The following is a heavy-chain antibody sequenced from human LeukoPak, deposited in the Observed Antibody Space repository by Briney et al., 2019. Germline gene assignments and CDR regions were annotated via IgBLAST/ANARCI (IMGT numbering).Heavy chain of an antibody. CDR1: GFTFSSDW. D-gene: IGHD3-3*01. V-gene: IGHV3-7*04. CDR3: ARTTTVSGATDAFDI. J-gene: IGHJ3*02. Sequence: GGSLSLSCAASGFTFSSDWMNWGWLAPRNGKELEGIRRQYGSEKYYVDSVKSRFTTPKVKAKKSLYLQMDSLRVEDTAVYYCARTTTVSGATDAFDIWGPGKMVTVSS. CDR2: RRQYGSEK.